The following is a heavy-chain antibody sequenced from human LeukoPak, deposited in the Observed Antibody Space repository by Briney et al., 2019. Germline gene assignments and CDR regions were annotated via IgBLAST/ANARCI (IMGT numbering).Heavy chain of an antibody. CDR2: IYYSGST. V-gene: IGHV4-59*01. J-gene: IGHJ5*02. CDR3: ARVQRWFDP. CDR1: GGSISSYY. Sequence: SETLSLTCTVSGGSISSYYWSWIRQPPGKGLEWIGYIYYSGSTNYNPSLKSRVTISVDTSKNRFSLKLSSVTAADTAVYYCARVQRWFDPWGQGTLVTVSS. D-gene: IGHD6-25*01.